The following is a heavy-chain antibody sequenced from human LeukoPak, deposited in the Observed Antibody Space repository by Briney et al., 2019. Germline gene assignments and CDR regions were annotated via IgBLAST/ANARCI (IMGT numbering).Heavy chain of an antibody. CDR3: ARSNGFAAIDS. CDR2: IYSSGSV. J-gene: IGHJ5*01. V-gene: IGHV4-4*07. Sequence: SETLSLTCTVSGASIKGSYWSWVRQPAGRGLEWIGRIYSSGSVNYNGSLKSRVSMSIDTSKNQFSLKMNSVTAADTAVYYCARSNGFAAIDSWAHGILVTVSS. CDR1: GASIKGSY. D-gene: IGHD2-8*01.